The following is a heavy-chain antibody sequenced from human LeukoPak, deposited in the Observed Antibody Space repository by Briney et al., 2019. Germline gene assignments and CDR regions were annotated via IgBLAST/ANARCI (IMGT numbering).Heavy chain of an antibody. Sequence: PGGSLRLSCAASGFTFSSYAMSWVRQAPGKGLEWVSAISGSGGSTYYADSVKGRFTISRDNSKNTLYLQMNSLRVEDTAVYYCAKFEDVQLVHDYWGQGTLVTVSS. CDR3: AKFEDVQLVHDY. D-gene: IGHD6-6*01. J-gene: IGHJ4*02. CDR2: ISGSGGST. CDR1: GFTFSSYA. V-gene: IGHV3-23*01.